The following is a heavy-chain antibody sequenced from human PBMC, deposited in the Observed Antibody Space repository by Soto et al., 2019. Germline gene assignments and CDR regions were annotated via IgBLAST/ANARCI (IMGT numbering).Heavy chain of an antibody. V-gene: IGHV1-69*13. CDR1: GGTFSSYA. J-gene: IGHJ5*02. D-gene: IGHD6-13*01. CDR3: ARDGIAAAGTISWFDP. Sequence: GASVKVSCKASGGTFSSYAISWVRQAPGQGLEWMGGTIPIFGTANYAQKFQGRVTITADESTSTAYMELSSLRSEDTAVYYCARDGIAAAGTISWFDPWGQGTLVTVSS. CDR2: TIPIFGTA.